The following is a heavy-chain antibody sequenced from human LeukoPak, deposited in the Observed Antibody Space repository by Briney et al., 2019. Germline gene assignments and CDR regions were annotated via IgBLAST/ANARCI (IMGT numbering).Heavy chain of an antibody. CDR2: IYYSGST. V-gene: IGHV4-30-4*01. CDR3: ARVVYGDYYFDY. J-gene: IGHJ4*02. CDR1: GGSISSGDYY. D-gene: IGHD4-17*01. Sequence: SETLSLTCTVSGGSISSGDYYWSWIRQPPGKGLEWIGYIYYSGSTYYNPSLKSRVTISVDTSKNQFSLKLSSVTAADTAVYYCARVVYGDYYFDYWGQGTLVTVSS.